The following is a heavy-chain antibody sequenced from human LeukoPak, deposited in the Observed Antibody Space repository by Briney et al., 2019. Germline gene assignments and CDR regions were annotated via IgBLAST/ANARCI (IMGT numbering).Heavy chain of an antibody. V-gene: IGHV4-59*01. CDR2: IHYTGST. D-gene: IGHD6-19*01. Sequence: SETLSLTCTVSGGSISNYYWTWIRQSPGKGLEWMGYIHYTGSTIYNPSLRGRLTLSVDTFKNQFSLKLSSVTAADTAVYYCARGLAVAGTRWFDPWGQGTLVTVSS. CDR1: GGSISNYY. CDR3: ARGLAVAGTRWFDP. J-gene: IGHJ5*02.